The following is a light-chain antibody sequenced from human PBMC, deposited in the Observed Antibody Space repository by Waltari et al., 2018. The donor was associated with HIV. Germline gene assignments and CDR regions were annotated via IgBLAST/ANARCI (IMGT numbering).Light chain of an antibody. V-gene: IGKV3-15*01. CDR1: QSVSSN. J-gene: IGKJ2*01. CDR2: RAS. CDR3: QQYHNWPPYT. Sequence: EIVMTQSPATLSVSPGERVTLSCRASQSVSSNLAWYQQRPGQGPRLLIYRASTRATNVPARFSGGGSGTEFTLSISSLQSEDFAVYYCQQYHNWPPYTFGQGTKLELK.